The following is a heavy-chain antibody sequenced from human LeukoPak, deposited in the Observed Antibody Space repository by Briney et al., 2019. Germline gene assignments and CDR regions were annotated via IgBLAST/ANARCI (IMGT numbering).Heavy chain of an antibody. CDR3: ARRYSGSYFGNAFDI. D-gene: IGHD1-26*01. CDR1: GGSISSYY. CDR2: IYYSGST. J-gene: IGHJ3*02. V-gene: IGHV4-59*08. Sequence: SETLSLTCTASGGSISSYYWSWIRQPPGKGLEWIGYIYYSGSTNYNPSLKSRVTISVDTSKNQFSLKLSSVTAADTAVYYCARRYSGSYFGNAFDIWGQGTMVTVSS.